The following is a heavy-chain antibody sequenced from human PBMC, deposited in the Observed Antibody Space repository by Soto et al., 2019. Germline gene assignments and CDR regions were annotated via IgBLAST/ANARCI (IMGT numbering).Heavy chain of an antibody. V-gene: IGHV3-9*01. D-gene: IGHD2-15*01. CDR3: AKVRQEYCSGGSCYPLYFDY. CDR2: ISWNSGSI. CDR1: GFTFDNYA. Sequence: EVQLVESGGGLVQPGRSLRLSCAASGFTFDNYAMHWVRQAPGKGLEWVSGISWNSGSIGYADSVKGRFTISRDNAKNSRYLQKTRLRAEDTALYYCAKVRQEYCSGGSCYPLYFDYWGQGTLVTVSS. J-gene: IGHJ4*02.